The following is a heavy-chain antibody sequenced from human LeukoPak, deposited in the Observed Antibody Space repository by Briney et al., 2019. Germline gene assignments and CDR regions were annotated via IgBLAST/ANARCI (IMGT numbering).Heavy chain of an antibody. CDR3: ASIVRGERGYYFDY. CDR2: IYHSGST. CDR1: GGSISSGGYS. J-gene: IGHJ4*02. Sequence: TLSLTCAVSGGSISSGGYSWSWIRQPPGKGLEWIGYIYHSGSTYYNPSLKSRVTISVDRSKNQFSLKLSSVTAADTAVYFCASIVRGERGYYFDYWGQGTLVTVSS. V-gene: IGHV4-30-2*01. D-gene: IGHD3-10*01.